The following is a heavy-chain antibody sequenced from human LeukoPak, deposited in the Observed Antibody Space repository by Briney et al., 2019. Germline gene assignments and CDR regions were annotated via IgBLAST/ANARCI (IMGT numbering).Heavy chain of an antibody. Sequence: PGGSLRLSCAASGFTFSSYAMHWVRQAPGKGLEWVAVISYDGSNKYYADSVKGRFTIPRDNSKNTLYLQMNSLRAEDTAVYYCATPLYCSGGSCYGYYYGMDVWGQGTTVTVSS. J-gene: IGHJ6*02. CDR1: GFTFSSYA. CDR2: ISYDGSNK. V-gene: IGHV3-30*04. D-gene: IGHD2-15*01. CDR3: ATPLYCSGGSCYGYYYGMDV.